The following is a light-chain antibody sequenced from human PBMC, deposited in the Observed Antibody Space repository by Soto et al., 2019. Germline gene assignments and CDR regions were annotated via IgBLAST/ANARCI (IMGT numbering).Light chain of an antibody. CDR3: VAWDDSLNGYV. J-gene: IGLJ1*01. CDR1: SSNIGSNS. Sequence: QPVLTQPPSASGTPGQRVTISCSGSSSNIGSNSVNWYQQLPGTAPKLLIYSNDRRPSGVLDRFSGSKSGTSASLAISGLQSEDEADYYCVAWDDSLNGYVFGTGTQLTVL. CDR2: SND. V-gene: IGLV1-44*01.